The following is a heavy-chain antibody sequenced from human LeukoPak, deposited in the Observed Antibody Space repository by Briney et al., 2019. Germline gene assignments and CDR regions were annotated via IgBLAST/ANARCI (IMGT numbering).Heavy chain of an antibody. D-gene: IGHD5-24*01. J-gene: IGHJ4*02. CDR3: ARDGDRDGYNHFDY. CDR2: IFYSGGA. V-gene: IGHV4-59*01. Sequence: PSETLSLTCTVSGGSIRSYYWSWIRQPPGKGLEWIGYIFYSGGANYNPSLKSRVTISVDTSKNQFSLKLTSVTAADTAVYYCARDGDRDGYNHFDYWGQGTLVTVSS. CDR1: GGSIRSYY.